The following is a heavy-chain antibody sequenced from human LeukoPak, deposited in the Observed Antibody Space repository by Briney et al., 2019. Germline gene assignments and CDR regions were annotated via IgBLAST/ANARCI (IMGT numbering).Heavy chain of an antibody. CDR3: ARSYYHDNTNYQGSDY. Sequence: ASVKVSCKATGYTFTSYGFTWVRQAPGQGLEWMGWISPYNGSTNSAQKFQGRLTMTTVTSTTTAFMELRSLSSDDTAVYYCARSYYHDNTNYQGSDYWGQGTLVTVSS. J-gene: IGHJ4*02. CDR1: GYTFTSYG. V-gene: IGHV1-18*01. CDR2: ISPYNGST. D-gene: IGHD3-22*01.